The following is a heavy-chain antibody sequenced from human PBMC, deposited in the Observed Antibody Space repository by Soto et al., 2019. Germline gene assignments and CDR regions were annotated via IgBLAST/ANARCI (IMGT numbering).Heavy chain of an antibody. CDR3: ARDGRAIVVVPAAIHYYGMDV. V-gene: IGHV1-69*13. CDR1: GGTFSSYA. CDR2: IIPIFGTA. Sequence: AVKVSCKASGGTFSSYAISWVRQAPGQGLEWMGGIIPIFGTANYAQKFQGRVTITADESTSTAYMELSSLRSEDTAVYYCARDGRAIVVVPAAIHYYGMDVWGQGNTVPVSS. D-gene: IGHD2-2*01. J-gene: IGHJ6*01.